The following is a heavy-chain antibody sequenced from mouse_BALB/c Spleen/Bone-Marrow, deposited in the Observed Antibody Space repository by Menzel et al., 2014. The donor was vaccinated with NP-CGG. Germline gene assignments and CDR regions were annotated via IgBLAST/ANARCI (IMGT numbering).Heavy chain of an antibody. J-gene: IGHJ4*01. CDR2: IYPGDGDT. V-gene: IGHV1-80*01. CDR3: ARSGKGAMDY. D-gene: IGHD2-1*01. CDR1: GYVFSTYW. Sequence: QVHVKQSGAELVRPGSSVKISCKASGYVFSTYWMNWVKQSPGQGLERIGQIYPGDGDTNYNGKFKDKVILTADKSSSTAYMQLSSLTSEDSAVYFCARSGKGAMDYWGQGTSVTVSS.